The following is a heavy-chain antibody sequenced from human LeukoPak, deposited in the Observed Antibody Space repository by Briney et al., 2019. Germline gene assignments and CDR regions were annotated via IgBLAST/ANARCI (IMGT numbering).Heavy chain of an antibody. D-gene: IGHD3-22*01. CDR3: TRGSIAYYYMDV. Sequence: SETLSLTCTVSGGSISSYYWTWIRQPPGKGLEWIGYIDYVGSTDYNPSLKSRVTISVDTSKDHISLKLSSMTAADTAVYYCTRGSIAYYYMDVWGKGTTVTISS. CDR1: GGSISSYY. J-gene: IGHJ6*03. V-gene: IGHV4-59*01. CDR2: IDYVGST.